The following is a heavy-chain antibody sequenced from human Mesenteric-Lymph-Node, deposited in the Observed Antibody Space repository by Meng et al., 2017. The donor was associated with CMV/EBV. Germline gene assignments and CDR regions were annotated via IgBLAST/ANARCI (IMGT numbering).Heavy chain of an antibody. D-gene: IGHD6-19*01. J-gene: IGHJ4*02. Sequence: GESLKISCAASGFTFSSYGMHWVRQAPGKGLEWVAFIRFDGDNKYYADSVKGRFTISRDDSKNTLYLQMNSLRADDTAVYYCAKQYTNGWYFFDYWGQGTLVTVSS. V-gene: IGHV3-30*02. CDR3: AKQYTNGWYFFDY. CDR2: IRFDGDNK. CDR1: GFTFSSYG.